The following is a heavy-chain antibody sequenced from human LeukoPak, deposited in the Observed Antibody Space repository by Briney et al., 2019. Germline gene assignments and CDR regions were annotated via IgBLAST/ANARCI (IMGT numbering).Heavy chain of an antibody. CDR1: GGTFSSYT. D-gene: IGHD3-10*01. V-gene: IGHV1-69*02. J-gene: IGHJ6*03. CDR3: ASSMTMVRELYYMDV. Sequence: VASVKVSCKASGGTFSSYTISWVRQAPGQGLEWMGRIIPILGIANYAQKFQGRVTITADKSTSTAYMELSSLRSEDTAVYYCASSMTMVRELYYMDVLGKGTTVTVSS. CDR2: IIPILGIA.